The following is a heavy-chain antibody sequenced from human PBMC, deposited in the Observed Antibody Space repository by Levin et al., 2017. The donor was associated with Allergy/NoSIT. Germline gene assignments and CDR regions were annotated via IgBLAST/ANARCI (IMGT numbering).Heavy chain of an antibody. CDR2: IIPIFGTA. CDR3: ARDQYCSGGSCYSGGLGY. V-gene: IGHV1-69*13. J-gene: IGHJ4*02. CDR1: GGTFSSYA. D-gene: IGHD2-15*01. Sequence: SVKVSCKASGGTFSSYAISWVRQAPGQGLEWMGGIIPIFGTANYAQKFQGRVTITADESTSTAYMELSSLRSEDTAVYYCARDQYCSGGSCYSGGLGYWGQGTLVTVSS.